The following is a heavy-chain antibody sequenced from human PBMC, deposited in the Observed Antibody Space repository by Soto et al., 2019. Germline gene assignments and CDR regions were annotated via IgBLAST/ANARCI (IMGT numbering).Heavy chain of an antibody. V-gene: IGHV3-23*01. CDR3: AKATYYYDSSGYFPLDY. CDR2: ISGSGGST. J-gene: IGHJ4*02. CDR1: GFTFSSYA. D-gene: IGHD3-22*01. Sequence: PGGSLRLSCAASGFTFSSYAMSWVRQAPGKGLEWVSAISGSGGSTYYADSVKGRFTISRDNSKNTLYLQMNSLRADDTAVYYCAKATYYYDSSGYFPLDYWGQGTLVTVSS.